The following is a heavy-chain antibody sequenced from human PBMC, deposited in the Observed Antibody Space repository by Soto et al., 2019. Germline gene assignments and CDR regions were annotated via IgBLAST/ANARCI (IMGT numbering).Heavy chain of an antibody. CDR1: RFSFSSYA. J-gene: IGHJ4*02. V-gene: IGHV3-23*01. D-gene: IGHD2-2*01. CDR2: ISGSGGST. CDR3: AKGGYCSSTSCYPNY. Sequence: AGSMGLSRAASRFSFSSYAISWVRKTPGKGLEWVSAISGSGGSTYYADSVKGRFTISRDNSKNTLYLQMNSLRAEDTAVYYCAKGGYCSSTSCYPNYWGQGSLVTGTS.